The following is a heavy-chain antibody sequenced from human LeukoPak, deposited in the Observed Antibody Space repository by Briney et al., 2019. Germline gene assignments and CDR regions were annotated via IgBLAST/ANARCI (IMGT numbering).Heavy chain of an antibody. CDR1: GFTFDDYA. V-gene: IGHV3-9*01. CDR2: ISWNSGSI. Sequence: PGRSLRLSCAASGFTFDDYAMHWVRQAPGKGLEWVSGISWNSGSIGYADSVKGRFTISRDNAKNSLYLQMNSLRAEDTAVYYCGRDGGITGTVGWFDPWGQGTLVTVSS. D-gene: IGHD1-20*01. CDR3: GRDGGITGTVGWFDP. J-gene: IGHJ5*02.